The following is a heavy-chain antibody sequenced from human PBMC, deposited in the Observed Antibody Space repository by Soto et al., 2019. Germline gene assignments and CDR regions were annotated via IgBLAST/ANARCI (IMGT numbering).Heavy chain of an antibody. D-gene: IGHD5-18*01. V-gene: IGHV3-23*01. CDR3: ARDSGYSYGAIDD. J-gene: IGHJ4*02. Sequence: GGSLRLSCAPSGFVFSSYAMSWVRQAPGKGLEWVSAISGSGTTAYYADSVKGRFIFSRDNPKNTMYLQMNSLRDEDTAVYYCARDSGYSYGAIDDWGQGTLVTVSS. CDR2: ISGSGTTA. CDR1: GFVFSSYA.